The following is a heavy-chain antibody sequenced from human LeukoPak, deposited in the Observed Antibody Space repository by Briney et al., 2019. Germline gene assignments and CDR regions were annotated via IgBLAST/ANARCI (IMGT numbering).Heavy chain of an antibody. CDR3: ARDHHRRLYDSQARDTFDI. J-gene: IGHJ3*02. Sequence: PGGSLRLSCAASGFTFDDYGMSWVRQAPGKGLEWVSGINWNGGSTGYADSVKGRFTISRDNAKNSLYLQMNSLRAEDTALYYCARDHHRRLYDSQARDTFDIWGQGTVVTVSS. CDR1: GFTFDDYG. V-gene: IGHV3-20*04. CDR2: INWNGGST. D-gene: IGHD3-22*01.